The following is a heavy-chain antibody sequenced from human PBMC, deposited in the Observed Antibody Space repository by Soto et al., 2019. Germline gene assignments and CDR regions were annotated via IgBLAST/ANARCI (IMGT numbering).Heavy chain of an antibody. CDR2: IYYSGST. D-gene: IGHD2-8*02. CDR3: ARSHDYWYRSQPYQFDY. Sequence: PSETLSLTCTVSGGSISSSSYYWGWIRQPPGKGLEWIGSIYYSGSTYYNPSLKSRVTISVDTSKNQFSLKLSSVTAADTAVYYCARSHDYWYRSQPYQFDYWGQGTLVTVSS. CDR1: GGSISSSSYY. J-gene: IGHJ4*02. V-gene: IGHV4-39*01.